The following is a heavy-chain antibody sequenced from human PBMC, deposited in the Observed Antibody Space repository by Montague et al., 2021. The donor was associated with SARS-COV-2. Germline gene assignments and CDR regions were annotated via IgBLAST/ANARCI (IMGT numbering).Heavy chain of an antibody. D-gene: IGHD4-17*01. CDR2: IYYSGNT. J-gene: IGHJ5*02. CDR1: GGSIRPFY. V-gene: IGHV4-59*08. CDR3: ARQSEGYGQGNYPSVWFDP. Sequence: SETLSLTCTVSGGSIRPFYWNWIRQTPEKGLEWIGYIYYSGNTNYNPSLNSRATISVDTSKNQFSLEVTSVTAADTAVYYCARQSEGYGQGNYPSVWFDPWGQGILVTVSS.